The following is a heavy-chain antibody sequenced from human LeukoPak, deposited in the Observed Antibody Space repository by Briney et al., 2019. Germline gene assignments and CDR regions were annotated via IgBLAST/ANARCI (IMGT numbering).Heavy chain of an antibody. V-gene: IGHV3-11*01. Sequence: GGSLRLSCAASGFTFSDYYMSWIRQAPGEGLEWVSYISSSGSTIYYADFVKGRFTISRDNAKNSLYLQMNSLRAEDTAVYYCARAPTVVMGGFDYWGQGTLVTVSS. D-gene: IGHD4-23*01. CDR3: ARAPTVVMGGFDY. J-gene: IGHJ4*02. CDR2: ISSSGSTI. CDR1: GFTFSDYY.